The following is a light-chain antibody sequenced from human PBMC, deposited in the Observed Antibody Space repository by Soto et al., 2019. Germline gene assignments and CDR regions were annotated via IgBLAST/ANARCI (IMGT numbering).Light chain of an antibody. Sequence: EIVMTQSPATLAVSPGERATLSCRASQSVSSNLAWYQQKPGQAPRLLIYGASTRATGIPARFSGSGSGTDFTLTISSLQPEDFATYYCQQTESYPSTFGGGTKVDIK. V-gene: IGKV3-15*01. CDR2: GAS. J-gene: IGKJ4*01. CDR1: QSVSSN. CDR3: QQTESYPST.